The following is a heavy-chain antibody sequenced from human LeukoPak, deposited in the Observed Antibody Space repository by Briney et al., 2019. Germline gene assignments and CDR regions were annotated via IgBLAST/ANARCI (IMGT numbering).Heavy chain of an antibody. CDR2: IYYSGST. J-gene: IGHJ4*02. CDR3: ARVGENSGYYLDF. D-gene: IGHD3-22*01. V-gene: IGHV4-59*01. CDR1: GGSISSYY. Sequence: PSETLSLTCTVSGGSISSYYWSWIRQPPGKGLEWIGYIYYSGSTNYNPSLKSRVTISVDTSKNQFSLKLSSVTAADTAVYYCARVGENSGYYLDFWGQGILVTVSS.